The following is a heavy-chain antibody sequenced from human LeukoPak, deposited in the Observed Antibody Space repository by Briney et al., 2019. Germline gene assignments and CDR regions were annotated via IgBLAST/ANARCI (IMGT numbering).Heavy chain of an antibody. CDR2: ISASGGKT. CDR3: AKFLMTAVTSGFGS. D-gene: IGHD4-17*01. J-gene: IGHJ4*02. CDR1: GFTVSSNY. V-gene: IGHV3-53*01. Sequence: GGSLRLSCAASGFTVSSNYMSWVRQAPGKGLEWVSLISASGGKTLYADSVKGRFIISRDNSANTLYLQMDTLRVEDTAVYYCAKFLMTAVTSGFGSWGQGTLVTVSS.